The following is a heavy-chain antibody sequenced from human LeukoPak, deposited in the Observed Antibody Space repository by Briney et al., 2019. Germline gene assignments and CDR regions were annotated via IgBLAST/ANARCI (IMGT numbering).Heavy chain of an antibody. CDR1: GFTFSSYS. CDR3: ATHPAGGYCSGGSCYSYYFDY. CDR2: ISSSSSYI. Sequence: GGSLRLSCAASGFTFSSYSTNWVRQAPGKGLEWVSSISSSSSYIYYADSVKGRFTISRDNAKNSLYLQMNSLRAEDTAVYYCATHPAGGYCSGGSCYSYYFDYWGQGTLVTVSS. V-gene: IGHV3-21*01. D-gene: IGHD2-15*01. J-gene: IGHJ4*02.